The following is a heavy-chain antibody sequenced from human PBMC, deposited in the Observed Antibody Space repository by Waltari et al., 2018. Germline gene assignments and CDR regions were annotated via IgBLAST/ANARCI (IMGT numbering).Heavy chain of an antibody. V-gene: IGHV5-51*01. CDR2: IYPGEGAT. J-gene: IGHJ6*03. CDR3: ARHGGRRALWRSRDYYYYMDV. D-gene: IGHD3-10*01. CDR1: GYSFTSYW. Sequence: EVQLVQSGAEVKKPGESLKISCKGSGYSFTSYWIGWVRQMPGKGLEWMGIIYPGEGATEYMPSGGREGKREEEKERRKEERKGRRRKEEGGAMYYCARHGGRRALWRSRDYYYYMDVWGKGTTVTISS.